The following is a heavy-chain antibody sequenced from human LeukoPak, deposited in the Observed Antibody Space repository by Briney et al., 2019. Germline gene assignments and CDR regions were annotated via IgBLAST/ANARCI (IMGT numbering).Heavy chain of an antibody. Sequence: GGSLRLSCAASGFTFSSYSMNWVRQAPGKGLEWVSSISSSSSYIYYADSVKGRFTISRDNAKNSLYLQMNSLRAEDTAVYYCARSDSSGYYYVSAFDIWGQGTMVTVSS. CDR1: GFTFSSYS. CDR3: ARSDSSGYYYVSAFDI. J-gene: IGHJ3*02. V-gene: IGHV3-21*01. D-gene: IGHD3-22*01. CDR2: ISSSSSYI.